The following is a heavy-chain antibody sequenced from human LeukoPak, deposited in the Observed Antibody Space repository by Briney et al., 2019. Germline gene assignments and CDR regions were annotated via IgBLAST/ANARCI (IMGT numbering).Heavy chain of an antibody. Sequence: SGGSLRLSCAASGFTFSSYWMSWVRQAPGKGLEWVANIKQDGSEKFYVDSVKGRFTISRDNAKNSLYLQMNSLRAEDTAVYYCARDITAQRIQLWQSRLLYYYYYMDVWGKGTTVTVSS. V-gene: IGHV3-7*01. D-gene: IGHD5-18*01. CDR2: IKQDGSEK. CDR3: ARDITAQRIQLWQSRLLYYYYYMDV. J-gene: IGHJ6*03. CDR1: GFTFSSYW.